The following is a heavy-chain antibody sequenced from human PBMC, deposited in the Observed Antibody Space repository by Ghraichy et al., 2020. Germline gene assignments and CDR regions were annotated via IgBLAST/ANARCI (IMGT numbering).Heavy chain of an antibody. CDR1: GFTFSSYA. J-gene: IGHJ4*02. V-gene: IGHV3-23*01. D-gene: IGHD3-22*01. CDR3: AKDGVGRYYSDSSGYSDY. Sequence: GGSLRLSCAASGFTFSSYAMSWVRQAPGKGLEWVSAISGSGGSTYYADSVKGRFTISRDNSKNTLYLQMNSLRAEDTAVYYCAKDGVGRYYSDSSGYSDYWGQGTLVTVSS. CDR2: ISGSGGST.